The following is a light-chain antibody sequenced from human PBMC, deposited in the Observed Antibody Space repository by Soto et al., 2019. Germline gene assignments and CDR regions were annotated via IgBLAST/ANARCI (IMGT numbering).Light chain of an antibody. CDR2: GAS. CDR3: QQYDNWPFT. J-gene: IGKJ3*01. Sequence: EVLMTQSPATLSVSPGEGATLSCRASQSVSSKLSWYQQKPGQAPRLLIYGASTRATGIPARFSGSESGTEFALTISNQQSEDFAVYYCQQYDNWPFTFGPGTKVDIK. CDR1: QSVSSK. V-gene: IGKV3-15*01.